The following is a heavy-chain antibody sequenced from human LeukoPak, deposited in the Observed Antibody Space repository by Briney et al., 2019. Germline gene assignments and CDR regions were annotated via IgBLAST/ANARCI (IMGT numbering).Heavy chain of an antibody. V-gene: IGHV4-34*01. CDR2: INHSGST. Sequence: KSSETLSLTGAVYGGSFSGYYWSWIRQPPGKGLEWIGEINHSGSTNYNPSLKSRVTISVDTSKNQFSLKLSSVTAADTAVYYCARRAEDCSSTSCYTTNWFDPWGQGTLVTVSS. CDR3: ARRAEDCSSTSCYTTNWFDP. D-gene: IGHD2-2*02. CDR1: GGSFSGYY. J-gene: IGHJ5*02.